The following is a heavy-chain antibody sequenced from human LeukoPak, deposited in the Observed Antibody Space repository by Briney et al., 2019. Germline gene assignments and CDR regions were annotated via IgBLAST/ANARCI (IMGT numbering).Heavy chain of an antibody. CDR3: ARGDGGKPMGF. Sequence: SETLSLTCTVSGGSISSYYWSWIRQPPGKGLEWIGYIYYSGSTNYNPSLKSRVTMSVDTSKNQFSLKLSSVTAADTAVYYCARGDGGKPMGFWGQGTLVAVSS. J-gene: IGHJ4*02. D-gene: IGHD4-23*01. CDR2: IYYSGST. V-gene: IGHV4-59*12. CDR1: GGSISSYY.